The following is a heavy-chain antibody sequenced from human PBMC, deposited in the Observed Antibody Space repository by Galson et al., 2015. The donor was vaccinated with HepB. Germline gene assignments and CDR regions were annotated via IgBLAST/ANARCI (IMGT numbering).Heavy chain of an antibody. J-gene: IGHJ4*02. CDR1: GFTFSRYT. CDR3: AKDPYYYGSGSYSFDY. CDR2: IRYDGSKK. D-gene: IGHD3-10*01. Sequence: SLRLSCAASGFTFSRYTMNWVRQAPGKGLEWVAFIRYDGSKKYYADSVKGRFTISRDNSKNTLYLQINSLRAEDTAVCYCAKDPYYYGSGSYSFDYWGQGTLVTVSS. V-gene: IGHV3-30*02.